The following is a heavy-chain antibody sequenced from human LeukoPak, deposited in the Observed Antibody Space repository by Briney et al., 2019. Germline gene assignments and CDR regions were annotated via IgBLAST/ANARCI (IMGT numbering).Heavy chain of an antibody. Sequence: AVSLTLSCAASGFTISSYEMNWVRQAPGKGLEWVSYSSSSCSTKYYADAVKSRFTISRDNAKNSLYLQMNSLRAEATAVYYCAREIHYYGWGSSDYWGQGTLVTVSS. CDR2: SSSSCSTK. V-gene: IGHV3-48*03. CDR3: AREIHYYGWGSSDY. D-gene: IGHD3-10*01. J-gene: IGHJ4*02. CDR1: GFTISSYE.